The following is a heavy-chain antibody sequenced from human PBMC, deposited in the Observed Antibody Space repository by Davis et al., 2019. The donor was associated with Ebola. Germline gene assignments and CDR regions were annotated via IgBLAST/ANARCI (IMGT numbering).Heavy chain of an antibody. V-gene: IGHV3-20*04. CDR3: ARTGGAGAFDV. Sequence: GESLKISCAASGFTFDDFGMTWVRQLPGKGLEWVSGINWNGDSIGYADSVKGRFTISRDNAKNSLYLQMNSLTADDTAVYYCARTGGAGAFDVWGQGTMVTVSS. D-gene: IGHD6-19*01. J-gene: IGHJ3*01. CDR1: GFTFDDFG. CDR2: INWNGDSI.